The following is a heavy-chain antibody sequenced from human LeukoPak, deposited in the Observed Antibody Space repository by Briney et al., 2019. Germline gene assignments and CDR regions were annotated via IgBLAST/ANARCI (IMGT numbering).Heavy chain of an antibody. Sequence: ASVRVSCKASGYTFTAQYIHWVRQGPGQGLEWMGWINPNSGGTNYAQKFQGRVTMTRDTSISTAYMELSRLRSDDTAVYYCARDISRVGATPSWYWGQGTLVTVSS. CDR1: GYTFTAQY. D-gene: IGHD1-26*01. J-gene: IGHJ4*02. V-gene: IGHV1-2*02. CDR2: INPNSGGT. CDR3: ARDISRVGATPSWY.